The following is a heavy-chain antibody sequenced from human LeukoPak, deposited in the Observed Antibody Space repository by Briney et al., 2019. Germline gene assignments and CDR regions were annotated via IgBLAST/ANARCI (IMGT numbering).Heavy chain of an antibody. CDR1: GFTFSSYA. Sequence: GGSLRLSCAASGFTFSSYAMHWVRQAPGKGLEWVAVISYDGSNKYYADSVKGRFTISRDNSKNTLYLQVNSLRAEDTAVYYCARDRHYYGSGSENWFDPWGQGTLVIVSS. J-gene: IGHJ5*02. D-gene: IGHD3-10*01. CDR2: ISYDGSNK. V-gene: IGHV3-30*04. CDR3: ARDRHYYGSGSENWFDP.